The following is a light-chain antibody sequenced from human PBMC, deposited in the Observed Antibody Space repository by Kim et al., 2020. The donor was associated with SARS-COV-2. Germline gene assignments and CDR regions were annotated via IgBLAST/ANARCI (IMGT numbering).Light chain of an antibody. Sequence: DIQMTQAPSSVSASVGDRVTITCRAGQDISTWLAWYQQKPGKAPKLLIYAASTLQSGVPSRFSGSGTGTDFTLTISSLHPEDSANYYCQQGYSFPLTFGRGTRLEIK. CDR1: QDISTW. CDR3: QQGYSFPLT. J-gene: IGKJ5*01. CDR2: AAS. V-gene: IGKV1-12*01.